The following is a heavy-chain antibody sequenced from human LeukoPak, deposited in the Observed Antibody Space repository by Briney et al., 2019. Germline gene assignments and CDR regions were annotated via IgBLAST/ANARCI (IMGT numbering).Heavy chain of an antibody. Sequence: GGSLRLSCAASGFTFSSYSMNWVRQAPGKGLEWVAVISYDGTNKYYADSVKGRFTISRDNSKNTLYLQMNSLRAEDTAVYYCARELIKKYYYGMDVWGQGTTVTVSS. V-gene: IGHV3-30*03. CDR1: GFTFSSYS. J-gene: IGHJ6*02. CDR2: ISYDGTNK. CDR3: ARELIKKYYYGMDV.